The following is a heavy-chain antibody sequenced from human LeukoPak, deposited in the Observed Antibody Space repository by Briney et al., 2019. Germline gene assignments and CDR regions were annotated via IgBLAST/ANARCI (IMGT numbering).Heavy chain of an antibody. CDR1: GGSISSSSYY. V-gene: IGHV4-39*07. Sequence: PSETLSLTCTVSGGSISSSSYYWGWIRQPPGKGLEWIGSIYYSGSTYYNPSLKSRVTISVDTSKNQFSLKLSSVTAADTAVYYCARWAKLGYCSGGSCYSFDYWGQGTLVTVSS. J-gene: IGHJ4*02. D-gene: IGHD2-15*01. CDR2: IYYSGST. CDR3: ARWAKLGYCSGGSCYSFDY.